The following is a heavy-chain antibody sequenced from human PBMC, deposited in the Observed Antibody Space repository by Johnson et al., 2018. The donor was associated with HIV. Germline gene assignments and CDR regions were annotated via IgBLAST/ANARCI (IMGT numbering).Heavy chain of an antibody. J-gene: IGHJ3*01. Sequence: QVQLVESGGDVVQPGRSLRLSCAASGFTFSSYAMHWVRQAPGKGLEWVAVISYDGSNKYYADSVKGRFTFSRDDATNSLYLQMHSLRTEDTALYYCAKDHNYGSYLLAFDVWGQGTMVTVSS. V-gene: IGHV3-30*04. CDR3: AKDHNYGSYLLAFDV. CDR2: ISYDGSNK. CDR1: GFTFSSYA. D-gene: IGHD3-10*01.